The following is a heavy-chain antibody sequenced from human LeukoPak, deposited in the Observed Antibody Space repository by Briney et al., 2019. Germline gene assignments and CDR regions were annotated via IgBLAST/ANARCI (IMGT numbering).Heavy chain of an antibody. V-gene: IGHV3-21*01. CDR2: ISTTSSYI. J-gene: IGHJ4*02. CDR1: GFTLSVYS. Sequence: PGGSLRLSCAASGFTLSVYSMNWVRQAPGKGREWVSCISTTSSYIYYADSVKGRFTISRDNAKNSLYLQMNSLRAEDTAVYYCARGLSSGWYYGPDYWGQGTLVTVSS. CDR3: ARGLSSGWYYGPDY. D-gene: IGHD6-19*01.